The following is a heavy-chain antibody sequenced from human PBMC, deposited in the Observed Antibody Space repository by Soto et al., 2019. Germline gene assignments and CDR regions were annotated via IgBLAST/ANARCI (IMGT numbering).Heavy chain of an antibody. J-gene: IGHJ6*03. CDR2: INHSGST. V-gene: IGHV4-34*01. Sequence: SETLSLTCVVYGGSFSNYYWSWIRQPPGKGLEWIGEINHSGSTNYNPSLKSRVTISVDTSKNHFSLKLTSVTAADTAVYYCARGPALSLTGAHVHSYYYYMDVWGKGTTVTVSS. CDR3: ARGPALSLTGAHVHSYYYYMDV. CDR1: GGSFSNYY. D-gene: IGHD7-27*01.